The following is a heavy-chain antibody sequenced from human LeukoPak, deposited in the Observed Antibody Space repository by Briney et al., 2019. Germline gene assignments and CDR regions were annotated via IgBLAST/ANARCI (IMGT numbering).Heavy chain of an antibody. D-gene: IGHD3-10*01. CDR3: ARHGHGSGSYSLDY. V-gene: IGHV4-39*01. Sequence: SETLSLTCTVSGGSISSSSYYWGWIRQPPGKGLEWIGSIYYSGSTYYNPSLKSRVTISVDTSKNQFSLKLSSVTAADTAVYYCARHGHGSGSYSLDYWGQGTLVTVSS. CDR2: IYYSGST. J-gene: IGHJ4*02. CDR1: GGSISSSSYY.